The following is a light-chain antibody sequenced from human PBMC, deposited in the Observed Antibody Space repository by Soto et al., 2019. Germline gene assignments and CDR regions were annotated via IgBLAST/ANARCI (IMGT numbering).Light chain of an antibody. J-gene: IGKJ2*01. CDR1: QSVSSTY. CDR3: HQYASSSYT. Sequence: EIVLTQSPGTLSLSPGERATLSCRASQSVSSTYLAWYQQNPGQAPRLLIYGASSRAPGIPDRFSGSGSGTDFTLTISRLEPEDFAVYFCHQYASSSYTFGQGTKLEIK. CDR2: GAS. V-gene: IGKV3-20*01.